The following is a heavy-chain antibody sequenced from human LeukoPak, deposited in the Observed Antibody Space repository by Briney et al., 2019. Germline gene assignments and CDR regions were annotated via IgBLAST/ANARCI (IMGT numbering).Heavy chain of an antibody. CDR1: GGSISSGGFY. CDR2: IYYSGTT. Sequence: SQTLSLTCTVSGGSISSGGFYWSWIRQHPGKGLEWVGYIYYSGTTYYNPSLKSRVTFSVDTSKNQFSLKLNPVTAADTALYYCARGTTDGYSYGRFDYWGQGTLVTVSS. CDR3: ARGTTDGYSYGRFDY. J-gene: IGHJ4*02. V-gene: IGHV4-31*03. D-gene: IGHD5-18*01.